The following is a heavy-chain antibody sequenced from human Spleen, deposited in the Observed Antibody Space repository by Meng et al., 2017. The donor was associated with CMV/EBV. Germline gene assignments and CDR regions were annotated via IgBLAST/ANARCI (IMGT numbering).Heavy chain of an antibody. D-gene: IGHD3-3*01. V-gene: IGHV1-18*04. CDR3: ALLTTIFGVVGEDY. CDR2: ISAYNGNT. CDR1: GYAFTDYY. Sequence: ASVKVSCKASGYAFTDYYMHWVRQAPGQGLEWMGWISAYNGNTNYAQKLQGRVTMTTDTSTSTAYMEVRSLRSDDTAAYYCALLTTIFGVVGEDYWGQGTLVTVSS. J-gene: IGHJ4*02.